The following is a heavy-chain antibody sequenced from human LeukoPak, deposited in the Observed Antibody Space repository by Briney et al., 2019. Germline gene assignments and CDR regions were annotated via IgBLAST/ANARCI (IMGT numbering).Heavy chain of an antibody. J-gene: IGHJ4*02. Sequence: PSETLSLTCTVSGGSISSSSYYWGWIRQPPGKGLEWIGSIYYSGSTYYNPSLKSRVTISVDTSKNQFSLKLSSVTAADTAVYYCARDHGYGGQIDYWGQGTLVTVSS. CDR1: GGSISSSSYY. V-gene: IGHV4-39*07. CDR2: IYYSGST. CDR3: ARDHGYGGQIDY. D-gene: IGHD4-23*01.